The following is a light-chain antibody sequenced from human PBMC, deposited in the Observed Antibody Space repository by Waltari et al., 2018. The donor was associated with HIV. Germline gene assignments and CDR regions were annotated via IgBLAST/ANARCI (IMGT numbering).Light chain of an antibody. V-gene: IGLV2-14*01. CDR3: SSYSSTNTLGV. J-gene: IGLJ3*02. CDR2: EVT. CDR1: SSDVGGYHY. Sequence: QSALTQPASLSGSPGQSITISCTGASSDVGGYHYVSWYQHHPGKAPKLIIYEVTNRPSGVSNRFSGSKSGNTASLTISGLQPEDEADYYCSSYSSTNTLGVFGGGTILTVL.